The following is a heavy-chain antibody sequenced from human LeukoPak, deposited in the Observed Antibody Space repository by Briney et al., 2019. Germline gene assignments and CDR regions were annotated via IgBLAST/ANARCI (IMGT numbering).Heavy chain of an antibody. Sequence: SETLSLXCTVSGGSISSYYWSWIRQPPGKGLEWIGYIYSSGSTNYNPSLKSRVTISVDTSKNQFSLRLSSVTAADTAVYYCARLVKDSSGSGIDYWGQGTLVTVSS. CDR3: ARLVKDSSGSGIDY. CDR2: IYSSGST. J-gene: IGHJ4*02. CDR1: GGSISSYY. D-gene: IGHD3-22*01. V-gene: IGHV4-59*01.